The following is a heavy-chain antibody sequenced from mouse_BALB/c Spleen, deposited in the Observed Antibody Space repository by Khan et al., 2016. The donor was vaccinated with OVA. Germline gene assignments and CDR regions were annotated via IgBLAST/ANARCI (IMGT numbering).Heavy chain of an antibody. CDR2: INTYTGEP. D-gene: IGHD1-1*01. J-gene: IGHJ4*01. CDR3: AKPRYHSYTLAY. CDR1: GYSFRNFG. Sequence: QIQLVQSGPELKKPGQTVKISCKASGYSFRNFGINWVKEAPGKGLEWMGWINTYTGEPTYADDFKGRFAFSLETSASTAYLQISHLTNEATATYFCAKPRYHSYTLAYWGQGTSVTVSS. V-gene: IGHV9-3-1*01.